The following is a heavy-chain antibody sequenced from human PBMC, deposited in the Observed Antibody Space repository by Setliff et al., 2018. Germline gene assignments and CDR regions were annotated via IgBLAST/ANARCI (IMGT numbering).Heavy chain of an antibody. D-gene: IGHD3-10*01. CDR1: GFSLRTNEMC. J-gene: IGHJ6*02. CDR2: IDWDDDK. CDR3: ARTARVAGTDYGMDV. Sequence: SGHTLLTPTQTLDLTCTFSGFSLRTNEMCVNFIRQPPGKALEWLARIDWDDDKFYSPSLETRLTISKETSKNQVVHTLTIVDPTDTATYYCARTARVAGTDYGMDVWGQGTTVTVSS. V-gene: IGHV2-70*17.